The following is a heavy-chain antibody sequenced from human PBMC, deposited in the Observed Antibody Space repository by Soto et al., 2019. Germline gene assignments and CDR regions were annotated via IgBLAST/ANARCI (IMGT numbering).Heavy chain of an antibody. CDR3: ANSFSSLGAPAPYYYGMDV. CDR1: GFTFSSYG. Sequence: GGSLRLSCAASGFTFSSYGMHWVRQAPGKGLEWVAVISYDGSNKYYADSVKGRFTISRDNSKNTLYLQMNSLRAEDTAVYYCANSFSSLGAPAPYYYGMDVWGQGTTVTVSS. J-gene: IGHJ6*02. V-gene: IGHV3-30*18. CDR2: ISYDGSNK. D-gene: IGHD1-26*01.